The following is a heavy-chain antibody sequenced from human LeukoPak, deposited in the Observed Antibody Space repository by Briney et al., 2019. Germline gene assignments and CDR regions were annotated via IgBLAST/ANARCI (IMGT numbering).Heavy chain of an antibody. J-gene: IGHJ3*02. CDR2: VSSYNGDT. CDR1: GYTFNNYG. Sequence: ASVRVSCKASGYTFNNYGISWVRQAPGQGLEWMGWVSSYNGDTNYAQKFQGRVTMSTDTSTSTAYMELRSLRSDDTAVYYCARRGYYYDSSGYSNDAFDIWGQGTMVTVSS. CDR3: ARRGYYYDSSGYSNDAFDI. V-gene: IGHV1-18*01. D-gene: IGHD3-22*01.